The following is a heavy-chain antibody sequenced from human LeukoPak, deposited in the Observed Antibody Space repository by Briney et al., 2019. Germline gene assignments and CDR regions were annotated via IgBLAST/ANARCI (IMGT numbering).Heavy chain of an antibody. CDR1: GYTFTSYG. V-gene: IGHV1-69*05. Sequence: SVKVSCKASGYTFTSYGISWVRQAPGQGLEWMGGIIPIFGTANYAQKFQGRVTITTDESTSTAYMELSSLRSEDTAVYYCARVGETQYSYAEGDYFDYWGQGTLVTVSS. CDR3: ARVGETQYSYAEGDYFDY. J-gene: IGHJ4*02. CDR2: IIPIFGTA. D-gene: IGHD5-18*01.